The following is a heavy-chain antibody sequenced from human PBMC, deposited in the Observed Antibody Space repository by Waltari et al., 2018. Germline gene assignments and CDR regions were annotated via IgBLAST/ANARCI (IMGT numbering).Heavy chain of an antibody. CDR2: IYYSGST. V-gene: IGHV4-39*01. D-gene: IGHD6-6*01. CDR3: ARTEYSSPADAFDI. J-gene: IGHJ3*02. CDR1: GGSISSSSYY. Sequence: QLQLQESGPGLVKPSETLSLTCTVSGGSISSSSYYWGWIRQPPGKGLEWIGSIYYSGSTYYNPSRKSRVTISVDTSKNQFSLKLSSVTAADTAVYYCARTEYSSPADAFDIWGQGTMVTVSS.